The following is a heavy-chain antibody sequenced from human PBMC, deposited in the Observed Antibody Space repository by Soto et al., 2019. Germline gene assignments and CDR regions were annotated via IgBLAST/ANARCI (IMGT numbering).Heavy chain of an antibody. CDR3: AKDEVGAIEYYFDY. CDR1: GFTFSSYG. Sequence: PGGSLRLSCAASGFTFSSYGMHWVRQAPGKGLEWVAVISYDGSNKYYADSVKGRFTISRDNSKNTLYLQMNSLRAEDTAVYYCAKDEVGAIEYYFDYWGQGTLVTVSS. J-gene: IGHJ4*02. CDR2: ISYDGSNK. V-gene: IGHV3-30*18. D-gene: IGHD1-26*01.